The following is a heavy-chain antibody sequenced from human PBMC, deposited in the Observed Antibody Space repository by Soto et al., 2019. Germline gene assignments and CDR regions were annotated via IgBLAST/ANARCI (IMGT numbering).Heavy chain of an antibody. CDR1: CGSISSGCYY. J-gene: IGHJ5*02. V-gene: IGHV4-31*03. Sequence: PSAILSLPCRVLCGSISSGCYYWSWHRTHRGKGLEWIGYIYYSGSTYYNPSLKSRVTISVDTSKNQFSLKLSSVTAADTAVYYCARAPSYGSGSYLLGPWGQGKRVTVS. CDR3: ARAPSYGSGSYLLGP. CDR2: IYYSGST. D-gene: IGHD3-10*01.